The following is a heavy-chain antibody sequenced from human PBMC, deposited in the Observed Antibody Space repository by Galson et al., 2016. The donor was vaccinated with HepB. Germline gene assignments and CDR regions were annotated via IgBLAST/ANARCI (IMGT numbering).Heavy chain of an antibody. CDR2: IFSNDEK. J-gene: IGHJ4*02. CDR1: GFSLSNARMG. CDR3: ARSDRYYYGSGSAYEFDY. V-gene: IGHV2-26*01. D-gene: IGHD3-10*01. Sequence: PALVKPTQTLTLTCTVSGFSLSNARMGVSWIRQPPGKALEWLAHIFSNDEKSYSTSLKSRLTISKDTSKSQVVLTMTNMDPVDTATYYCARSDRYYYGSGSAYEFDYWGQGTLVT.